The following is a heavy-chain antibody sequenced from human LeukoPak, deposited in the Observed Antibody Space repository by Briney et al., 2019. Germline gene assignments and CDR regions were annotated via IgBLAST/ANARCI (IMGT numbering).Heavy chain of an antibody. Sequence: GGSLRLSCAASGFTFSTYAMNWVRQAPGKGLEWVSSISSGSSFIYYADSVKGRFTISRDNAKNSLFLQMNSLRAEGTAVYYCARESSGYFYWGQGTLVTVSS. CDR1: GFTFSTYA. D-gene: IGHD3-22*01. J-gene: IGHJ4*02. CDR2: ISSGSSFI. V-gene: IGHV3-21*01. CDR3: ARESSGYFY.